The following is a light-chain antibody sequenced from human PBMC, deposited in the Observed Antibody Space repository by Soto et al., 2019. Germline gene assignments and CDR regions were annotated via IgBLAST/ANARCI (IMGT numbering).Light chain of an antibody. J-gene: IGKJ4*01. CDR3: QQLNIYPPT. V-gene: IGKV1-9*01. Sequence: DIPLTQSPSFLSASVGDIVTITCRASHDISSYLAWYQQKPGKAPKLLIYGVTTLQGGVPSRFSGSGSGTEFTLTISSLQPEDFATYYCQQLNIYPPTFGGGTKVEIK. CDR1: HDISSY. CDR2: GVT.